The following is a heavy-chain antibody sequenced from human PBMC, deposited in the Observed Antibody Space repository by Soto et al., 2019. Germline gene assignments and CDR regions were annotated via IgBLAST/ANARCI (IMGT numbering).Heavy chain of an antibody. CDR1: GLTFNTYG. D-gene: IGHD2-15*01. V-gene: IGHV3-33*01. Sequence: GGSLRLSCAASGLTFNTYGMHWVRQAPGRGLEWVAVIWYDGSNKYYADSVKGRFTISRDNSKNTMYLQMNSLRAEDTAVYYCARIDCTGGSCRPYAYYDMDVWGQGTTVTVSS. J-gene: IGHJ6*02. CDR3: ARIDCTGGSCRPYAYYDMDV. CDR2: IWYDGSNK.